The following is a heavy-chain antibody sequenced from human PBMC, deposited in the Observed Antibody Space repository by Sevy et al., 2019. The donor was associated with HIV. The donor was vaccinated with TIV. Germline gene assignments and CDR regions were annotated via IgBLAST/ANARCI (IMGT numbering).Heavy chain of an antibody. CDR3: ATTKEYYDSSGYPFDS. V-gene: IGHV1-24*01. J-gene: IGHJ4*02. CDR2: FDPEDGER. Sequence: ASVKVSCKVPGYTLTEFSMHWVRQAPGKGLEWIGTFDPEDGERIYSQMFQVRFTMTEDTSTHTAYMELNSLGSEDTAVYYCATTKEYYDSSGYPFDSWGQGTLVTVSS. D-gene: IGHD3-22*01. CDR1: GYTLTEFS.